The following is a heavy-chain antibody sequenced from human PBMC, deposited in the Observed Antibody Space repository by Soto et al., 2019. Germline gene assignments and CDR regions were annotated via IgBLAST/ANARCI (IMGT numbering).Heavy chain of an antibody. CDR1: GFTFSSYW. CDR3: ARDPYGSGSYYADYFDY. CDR2: IKQDGSEK. D-gene: IGHD3-10*01. Sequence: GGSLRLSCAASGFTFSSYWMSWVRQAPGKGLEWVANIKQDGSEKYYVDSVKGRFTISRDNAKNSLYLQMNSLRAEDTAVYYCARDPYGSGSYYADYFDYWRQGTLVTVSS. V-gene: IGHV3-7*03. J-gene: IGHJ4*02.